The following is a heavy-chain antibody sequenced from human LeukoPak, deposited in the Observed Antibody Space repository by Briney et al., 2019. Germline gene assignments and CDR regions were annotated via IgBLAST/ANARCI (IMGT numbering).Heavy chain of an antibody. V-gene: IGHV3-23*01. J-gene: IGHJ5*02. Sequence: PGGSLRLSCAASGLTFDNYAMAWVRQAPGKGLEWVSSISGSGGTTYYADSVKGRFIMSRDNSKKTLYLHMNTLRAGDTAVYYCAKGAYGDYPNWFDPWGQGTLVTVSS. D-gene: IGHD4-17*01. CDR2: ISGSGGTT. CDR3: AKGAYGDYPNWFDP. CDR1: GLTFDNYA.